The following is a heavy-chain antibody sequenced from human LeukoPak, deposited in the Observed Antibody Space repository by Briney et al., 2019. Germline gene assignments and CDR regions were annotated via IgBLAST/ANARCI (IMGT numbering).Heavy chain of an antibody. CDR1: AFTFSSYW. CDR2: INSDGSST. CDR3: ARVRCHAFGSCYAFDI. Sequence: QPGGSLRLSCAASAFTFSSYWMHWVSQAPGKGLVWVSRINSDGSSTSYTDSVKGRFTISRDNAKNTLYLQMNSLRAEGTAVYYCARVRCHAFGSCYAFDIWGQGKMVTVSS. J-gene: IGHJ3*02. D-gene: IGHD2-15*01. V-gene: IGHV3-74*01.